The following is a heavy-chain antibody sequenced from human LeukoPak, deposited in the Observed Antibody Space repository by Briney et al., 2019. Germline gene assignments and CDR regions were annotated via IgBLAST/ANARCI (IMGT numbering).Heavy chain of an antibody. D-gene: IGHD3-10*01. CDR2: ISSGSSAI. V-gene: IGHV3-48*01. CDR1: GFTFSSYS. CDR3: AAQSGSGSNYPDY. Sequence: GGSLRLSCAASGFTFSSYSMNWVRQAPGKGLEWISYISSGSSAIYYADSGKGRFTISRDNAKNSLYLQTNSLRAEDTAVYYCAAQSGSGSNYPDYWGQGTLVTVSS. J-gene: IGHJ4*02.